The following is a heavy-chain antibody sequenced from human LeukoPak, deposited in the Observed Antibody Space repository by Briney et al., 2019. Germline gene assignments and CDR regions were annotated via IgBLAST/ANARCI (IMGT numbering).Heavy chain of an antibody. V-gene: IGHV3-30-3*01. CDR2: ISYDGSNK. D-gene: IGHD5-12*01. J-gene: IGHJ3*02. Sequence: GRSLRLSCAASGFTFSSYAMHWVRQAPGKGLEWVAIISYDGSNKYYADSVKGRFTISRDNSKNTLYLQMNSLRAEDTAVYCCARDQNSGYDLEAFDIWGQGTMVTVSS. CDR1: GFTFSSYA. CDR3: ARDQNSGYDLEAFDI.